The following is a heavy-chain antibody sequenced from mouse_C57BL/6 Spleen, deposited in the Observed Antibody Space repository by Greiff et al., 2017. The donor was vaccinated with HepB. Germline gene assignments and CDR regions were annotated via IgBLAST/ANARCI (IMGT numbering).Heavy chain of an antibody. CDR1: GFTFSSYT. Sequence: EVNVVESGGGLVKPGGSLKLSCAASGFTFSSYTMSWVRQTPEKRLEWVATISGGGGNTYYPDSVKGRFTISRDNAKNTLYLQMSSLRSEDTALYYCARRLIYYDYDGGFAYWGQGTLVTVSA. V-gene: IGHV5-9*01. CDR3: ARRLIYYDYDGGFAY. J-gene: IGHJ3*01. CDR2: ISGGGGNT. D-gene: IGHD2-4*01.